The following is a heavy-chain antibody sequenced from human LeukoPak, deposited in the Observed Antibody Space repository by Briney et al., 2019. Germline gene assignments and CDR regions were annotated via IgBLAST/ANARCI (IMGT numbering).Heavy chain of an antibody. Sequence: AGGSLRLSCAASGFTLSSYAMSWVRQAPGKGLEWVSAISGSGGSTYYADSVKGRFTISRDNSKNTLYLQMNSLRAEDTAVYCCANLSPRIAAAGSYWGQGTLVTVSS. V-gene: IGHV3-23*01. CDR1: GFTLSSYA. CDR3: ANLSPRIAAAGSY. D-gene: IGHD6-13*01. J-gene: IGHJ4*02. CDR2: ISGSGGST.